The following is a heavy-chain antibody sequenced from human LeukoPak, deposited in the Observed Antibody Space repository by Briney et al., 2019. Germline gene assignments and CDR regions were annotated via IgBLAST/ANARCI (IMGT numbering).Heavy chain of an antibody. CDR1: GFTFSSFN. CDR2: LKSDGRTA. D-gene: IGHD4-17*01. Sequence: GGSLKLSCAAAGFTFSSFNMHWVRQAPGKGLVWVSRLKSDGRTAMYADSVQGRFTISRDNARNTVHLLMSSLTVEDTGVYYCARGIYGDPVAFDSWGQGALVTVSS. CDR3: ARGIYGDPVAFDS. J-gene: IGHJ4*02. V-gene: IGHV3-74*03.